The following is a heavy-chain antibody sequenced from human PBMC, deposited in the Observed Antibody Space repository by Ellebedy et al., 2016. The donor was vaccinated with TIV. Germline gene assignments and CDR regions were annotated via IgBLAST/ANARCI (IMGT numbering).Heavy chain of an antibody. CDR1: GFTFSSYA. CDR2: ISYDGSNK. J-gene: IGHJ6*02. D-gene: IGHD5-12*01. V-gene: IGHV3-30-3*01. CDR3: ARDHAYSGYEPDV. Sequence: GGSLRLXCAASGFTFSSYAMHWVRQAPGKGLEWVAVISYDGSNKYYADSVKGRFTISRDNSKNTLYLQMNSLRAEDTAVYYCARDHAYSGYEPDVWGQGTTVTVSS.